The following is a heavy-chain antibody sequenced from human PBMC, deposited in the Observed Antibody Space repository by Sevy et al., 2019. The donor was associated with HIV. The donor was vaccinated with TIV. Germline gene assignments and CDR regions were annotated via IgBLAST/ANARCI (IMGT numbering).Heavy chain of an antibody. CDR3: AKYGRTAFRYYYYYYMDV. CDR2: ISGSGGST. D-gene: IGHD3-10*01. CDR1: GFTFSSYA. Sequence: GGSLRLSCAASGFTFSSYAMSWVRQAPGKGLEWVSAISGSGGSTYYADSVKGRFTISTDNSKNTLYLQMNSLRAEDTAVYYCAKYGRTAFRYYYYYYMDVWGKGTTVTVSS. V-gene: IGHV3-23*01. J-gene: IGHJ6*03.